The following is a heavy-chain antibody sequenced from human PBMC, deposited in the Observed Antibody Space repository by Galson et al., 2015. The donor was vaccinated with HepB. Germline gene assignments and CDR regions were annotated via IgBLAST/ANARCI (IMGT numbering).Heavy chain of an antibody. D-gene: IGHD6-6*01. CDR1: GFTFTPSA. CDR3: AKDARRQLVPDY. V-gene: IGHV3-30-3*01. J-gene: IGHJ4*02. CDR2: ISYDGSKK. Sequence: SLRLSCAASGFTFTPSAMHWVRQAPGKGLEWVSLISYDGSKKYYTDSAKGRFTISRDNAKNTVYLQMNSLRDEDTAVYYCAKDARRQLVPDYWGQGTLVTVSS.